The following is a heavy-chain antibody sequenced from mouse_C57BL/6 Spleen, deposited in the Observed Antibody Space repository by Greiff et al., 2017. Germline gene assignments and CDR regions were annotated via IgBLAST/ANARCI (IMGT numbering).Heavy chain of an antibody. CDR3: ARVGSYLDY. CDR2: IDPSDSYT. V-gene: IGHV1-59*01. CDR1: GYTFTSYW. Sequence: QVQLQQPGAELVRPGTSVKLSCKASGYTFTSYWMHWVKQRPGQGLEWIGVIDPSDSYTNYNQKFKGKATLTVDTSSSTAYMQLSSLTSEDSAVYYCARVGSYLDYWGQGTTLTVSS. J-gene: IGHJ2*01. D-gene: IGHD1-1*01.